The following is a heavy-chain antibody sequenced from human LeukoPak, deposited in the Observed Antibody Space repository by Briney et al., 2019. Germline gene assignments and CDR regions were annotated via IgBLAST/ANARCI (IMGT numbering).Heavy chain of an antibody. CDR2: MPHVGSVK. V-gene: IGHV3-7*01. CDR3: ARSAGEWRGLDH. J-gene: IGHJ4*02. Sequence: GGSLRLSCAASGFTFTAHWMAWVRQAPGKGLEWVANMPHVGSVKYYVDSVKGRFTISRDNSKNSLFLQMNSLRAEDTGVYYCARSAGEWRGLDHRGQGTRVTVSS. D-gene: IGHD1-1*01. CDR1: GFTFTAHW.